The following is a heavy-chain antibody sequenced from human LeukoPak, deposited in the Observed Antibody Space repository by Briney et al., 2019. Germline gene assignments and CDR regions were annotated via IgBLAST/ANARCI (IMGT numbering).Heavy chain of an antibody. V-gene: IGHV4-39*07. D-gene: IGHD2/OR15-2a*01. CDR1: GGSISSSSYY. CDR3: ARGAFLDY. J-gene: IGHJ4*02. Sequence: SETLSLTCTVSGGSISSSSYYWGWIRQPPGKGLEWIGSMYYSGSTYYNPSLKSRVTISVDTSKNQFSLKLSSVTAADTAVYYCARGAFLDYWGQGTLVTVSS. CDR2: MYYSGST.